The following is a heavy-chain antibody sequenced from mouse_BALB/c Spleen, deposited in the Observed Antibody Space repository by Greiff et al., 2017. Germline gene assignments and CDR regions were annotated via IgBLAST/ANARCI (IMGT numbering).Heavy chain of an antibody. CDR3: ARGGAHYGNYPWFAY. J-gene: IGHJ3*01. Sequence: EVKLVESGGGLVKPGGSLKLSCAASGFTFSSYAMSWVRQSPEKRLEWVAEISSGGSYTYYPDTVTGRFTISRDNAKNTLYLEMSSLRSEDTAMYYCARGGAHYGNYPWFAYWGQGTLVTVSA. CDR1: GFTFSSYA. D-gene: IGHD2-1*01. V-gene: IGHV5-9-4*01. CDR2: ISSGGSYT.